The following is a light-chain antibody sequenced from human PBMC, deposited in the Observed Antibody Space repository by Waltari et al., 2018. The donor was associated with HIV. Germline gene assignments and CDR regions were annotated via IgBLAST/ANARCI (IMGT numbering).Light chain of an antibody. CDR3: QQYHHWPPLT. CDR2: HSS. CDR1: QHVDDK. J-gene: IGKJ4*01. Sequence: TQSPATISVSPGGRVTVSCRASQHVDDKLAWYQQKPGQSPRLLIYHSSARAAGVPTRFGGAGSATNFTLTITSLQSEDFALYFCQQYHHWPPLTFGGGSRVELK. V-gene: IGKV3D-15*01.